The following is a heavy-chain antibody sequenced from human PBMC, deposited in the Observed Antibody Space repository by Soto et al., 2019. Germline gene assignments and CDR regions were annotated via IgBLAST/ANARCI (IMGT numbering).Heavy chain of an antibody. CDR2: IYHSGST. CDR3: ARGPPFH. Sequence: SETLSLTCAVSGGSIRSGGYSWSWIRQPPGKGLEWIGYIYHSGSTYYNPSLKSRVTISVDRSKNQFSLKLSSVTAADTAVYYCARGPPFHWGQGTLVTVSS. V-gene: IGHV4-30-2*01. D-gene: IGHD3-16*01. CDR1: GGSIRSGGYS. J-gene: IGHJ4*02.